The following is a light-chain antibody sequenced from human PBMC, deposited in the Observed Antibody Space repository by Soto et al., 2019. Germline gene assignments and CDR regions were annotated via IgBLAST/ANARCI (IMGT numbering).Light chain of an antibody. V-gene: IGKV3-20*01. Sequence: EIVLTQSPGTLSLSPGDRATLSCRASQSLSVSYIAWYQQKPGQAPRLLIYSTSTRAAGIPDRFTGRRSGTHFTLAISRLEPEDFAVYYCHQFGHSPQTFGQGTTVEV. CDR1: QSLSVSY. J-gene: IGKJ1*01. CDR3: HQFGHSPQT. CDR2: STS.